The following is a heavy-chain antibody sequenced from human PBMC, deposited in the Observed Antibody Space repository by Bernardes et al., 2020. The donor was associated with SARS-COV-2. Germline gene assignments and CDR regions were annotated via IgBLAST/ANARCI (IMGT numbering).Heavy chain of an antibody. D-gene: IGHD3-22*01. CDR2: IYWDDDQ. CDR3: AHRASFYDDDDFYYSGFDY. V-gene: IGHV2-5*02. J-gene: IGHJ4*02. CDR1: VSSLSTACVG. Sequence: SGPTLVKPTQTLTLPCTFSVSSLSTACVGVACIRQPPGKALEWLALIYWDDDQRYSPSLRSSLTITNDTSKSQVVLTMNNMDPVDTATYYCAHRASFYDDDDFYYSGFDYWGQGTLVTVSS.